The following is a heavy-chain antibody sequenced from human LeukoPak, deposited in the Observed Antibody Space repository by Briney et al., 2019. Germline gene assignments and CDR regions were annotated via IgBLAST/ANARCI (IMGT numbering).Heavy chain of an antibody. J-gene: IGHJ4*02. Sequence: GGSLRLSCAASGFTFSSYAIHWVRQAPGKGLEWVALISDDGRKKHYADSVKDRFTISRDNSKKTLYLQMNSLRAEDTAMYYCATGAIVGAPKYYFDSWGQGTLVTVSS. V-gene: IGHV3-30*04. CDR3: ATGAIVGAPKYYFDS. CDR1: GFTFSSYA. D-gene: IGHD1-26*01. CDR2: ISDDGRKK.